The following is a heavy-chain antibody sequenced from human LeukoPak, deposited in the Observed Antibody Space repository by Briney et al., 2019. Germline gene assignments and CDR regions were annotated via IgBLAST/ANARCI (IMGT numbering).Heavy chain of an antibody. CDR3: ARVGIKAPFDP. J-gene: IGHJ5*02. Sequence: SETLSLTCTVSGGSISSGDYYWSWLRQPPGKGLEWIGYIYYSGSTYYNPSLKSRVTISVDTSKNQFSLKLSSVTAADTAVYYCARVGIKAPFDPWGQGTLVTVSS. CDR1: GGSISSGDYY. CDR2: IYYSGST. V-gene: IGHV4-30-4*08. D-gene: IGHD3-3*02.